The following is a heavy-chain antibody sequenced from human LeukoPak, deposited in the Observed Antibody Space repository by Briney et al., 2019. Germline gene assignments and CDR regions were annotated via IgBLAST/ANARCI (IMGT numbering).Heavy chain of an antibody. J-gene: IGHJ4*02. CDR2: IKQDGSEK. CDR3: GRGHYEYYYDSSGYYSGNDY. D-gene: IGHD3-22*01. V-gene: IGHV3-7*01. Sequence: GGSLRLSCAASGFTFSSYWMSWVRQAPGKGREWVANIKQDGSEKYYVDSVKGRFTISRDNAKNSLYLQMNSLRAEDTAVYYCGRGHYEYYYDSSGYYSGNDYWGQGTLVTVSS. CDR1: GFTFSSYW.